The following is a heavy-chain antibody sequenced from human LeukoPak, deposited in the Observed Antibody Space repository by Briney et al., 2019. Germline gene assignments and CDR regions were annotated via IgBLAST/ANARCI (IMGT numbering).Heavy chain of an antibody. CDR3: SRALTYYYDSSGYYVYYYYGMDV. CDR1: GGAFSSYA. D-gene: IGHD3-22*01. CDR2: IIPIFGTA. J-gene: IGHJ6*02. Sequence: SVKVSCKASGGAFSSYAISWVRQAPGQGLEWMGGIIPIFGTANYAQKFQGRVTITADESTSTAYMELSSLRSEDTAVYYCSRALTYYYDSSGYYVYYYYGMDVWGQGTTVTVSS. V-gene: IGHV1-69*01.